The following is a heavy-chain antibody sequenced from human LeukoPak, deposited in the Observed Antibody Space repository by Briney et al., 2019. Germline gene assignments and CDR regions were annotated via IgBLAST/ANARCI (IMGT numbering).Heavy chain of an antibody. V-gene: IGHV4-34*01. CDR3: AREVRSIAARPEDY. CDR1: GGPFSGYY. D-gene: IGHD6-6*01. Sequence: SETLSLTCAVYGGPFSGYYWSWIRQPPGKGLEWIGEINHSGSTNYNPSLKSRVTISVDTSKNQFSLKLSSVTAADTAVYYCAREVRSIAARPEDYWGQGTLVTVSS. CDR2: INHSGST. J-gene: IGHJ4*02.